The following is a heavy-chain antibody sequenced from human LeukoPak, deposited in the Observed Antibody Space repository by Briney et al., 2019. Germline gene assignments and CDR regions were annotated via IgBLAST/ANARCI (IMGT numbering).Heavy chain of an antibody. Sequence: SQTLSLTCTVSGGSISSGSYYWSWIRQPAGKGLEWIRRIYTSGSTNYNPSLKSRVTISVDTSKNQFSLKLSSVTAADTAVYYCARERGIAAALYYFDYWGQGTLVTVSS. CDR3: ARERGIAAALYYFDY. CDR2: IYTSGST. J-gene: IGHJ4*02. CDR1: GGSISSGSYY. V-gene: IGHV4-61*02. D-gene: IGHD6-13*01.